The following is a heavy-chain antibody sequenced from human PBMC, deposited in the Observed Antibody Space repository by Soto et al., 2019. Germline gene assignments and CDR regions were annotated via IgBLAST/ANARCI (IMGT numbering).Heavy chain of an antibody. CDR2: IYYSGST. V-gene: IGHV4-31*03. D-gene: IGHD3-22*01. CDR1: GGSISSGGYY. CDR3: ARDSRYDSRDYNLFDA. J-gene: IGHJ5*02. Sequence: PSETLSLTCTVSGGSISSGGYYWSWIRQPPGKGLEWIGYIYYSGSTYYNPSLKSRVTISLDTSKNQFSLKLSSVTAADTALYYCARDSRYDSRDYNLFDAWGQGTWVT.